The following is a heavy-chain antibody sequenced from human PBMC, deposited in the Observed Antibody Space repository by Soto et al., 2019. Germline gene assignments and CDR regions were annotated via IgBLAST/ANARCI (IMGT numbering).Heavy chain of an antibody. D-gene: IGHD5-12*01. CDR1: GYTFTSYG. J-gene: IGHJ4*02. Sequence: ASVKVSCKASGYTFTSYGISWVRQAPGQGLEWMGWISAYNGNTNYAQKLQGRVTMTTDTSTSTAYMELRSLRSDDTAAYYSARSDVDIDRVDYFDYWGQGTLVTVSS. CDR3: ARSDVDIDRVDYFDY. CDR2: ISAYNGNT. V-gene: IGHV1-18*01.